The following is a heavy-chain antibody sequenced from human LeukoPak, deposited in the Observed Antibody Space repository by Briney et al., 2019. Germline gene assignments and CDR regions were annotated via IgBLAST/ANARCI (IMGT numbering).Heavy chain of an antibody. V-gene: IGHV3-48*04. J-gene: IGHJ4*02. CDR3: ARGADSGYSSDN. CDR2: ISSSSSTI. Sequence: GGSLRLSCAASGFTFSSYSMNWVRQAPGKGLEWVSYISSSSSTIFYADSVKGRFTISRDNAKNTLYLQMNSLRAEDTAVYYCARGADSGYSSDNWGQGTLVSVSS. D-gene: IGHD3-9*01. CDR1: GFTFSSYS.